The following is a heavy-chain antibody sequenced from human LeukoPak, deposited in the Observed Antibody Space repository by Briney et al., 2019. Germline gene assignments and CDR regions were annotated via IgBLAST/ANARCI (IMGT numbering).Heavy chain of an antibody. CDR1: GYTFTGYY. CDR3: AREVTIFGVVIFDY. Sequence: ASVKVSCKASGYTFTGYYMHWVRQAPGQGLEWMGWISAYNGNTNYAQKLQGRVTMTTDTSTSTAYMELRSLRSDDTAVYYCAREVTIFGVVIFDYWGQGTLVTVSS. CDR2: ISAYNGNT. J-gene: IGHJ4*02. D-gene: IGHD3-3*01. V-gene: IGHV1-18*04.